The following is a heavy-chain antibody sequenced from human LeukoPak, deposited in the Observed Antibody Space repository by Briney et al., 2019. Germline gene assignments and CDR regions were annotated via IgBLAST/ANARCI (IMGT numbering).Heavy chain of an antibody. D-gene: IGHD3-9*01. V-gene: IGHV3-13*01. CDR3: ARGGELRSGWFDL. J-gene: IGHJ2*01. Sequence: GGSLRLSCAASGFTFSSYDMHWVRQPTGKGLEWVSGIGTAGDTYYLGSVKGRFTISRENAKNSLYLQMNSLRAGDTAVYYCARGGELRSGWFDLWGRGNLVSVSS. CDR2: IGTAGDT. CDR1: GFTFSSYD.